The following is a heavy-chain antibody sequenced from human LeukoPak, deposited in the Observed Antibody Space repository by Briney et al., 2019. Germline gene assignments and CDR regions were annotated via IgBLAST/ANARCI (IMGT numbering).Heavy chain of an antibody. D-gene: IGHD2-2*02. CDR3: ARAPIVVVPAAIAGFDY. V-gene: IGHV4-31*03. CDR1: GGSISSGGYY. Sequence: SETLSLTCTVSGGSISSGGYYWSWIRQHPGKGLEWIGEINHSGSTNYNPSLKSRVTISVDTSKNQFSLKLSSVTAADTAVYYCARAPIVVVPAAIAGFDYWGQGTLVTVSS. J-gene: IGHJ4*02. CDR2: INHSGST.